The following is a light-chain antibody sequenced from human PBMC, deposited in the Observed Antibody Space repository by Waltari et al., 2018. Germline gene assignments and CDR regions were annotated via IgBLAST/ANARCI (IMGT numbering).Light chain of an antibody. CDR1: QSVSSTY. CDR3: QQYGTSTLT. CDR2: RTS. V-gene: IGKV3-20*01. J-gene: IGKJ4*01. Sequence: LSLSPGERATLSCRASQSVSSTYLAWYQQKPGQAPRLLICRTSTRATGIPDRFSGSGSGTDFTLTISRLEPEDFAVYYCQQYGTSTLTFGGGTKVEIK.